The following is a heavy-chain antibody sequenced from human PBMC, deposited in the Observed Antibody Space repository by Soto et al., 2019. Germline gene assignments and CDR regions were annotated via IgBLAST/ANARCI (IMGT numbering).Heavy chain of an antibody. V-gene: IGHV4-30-4*01. CDR1: GGSISSGDYY. Sequence: QVQLQESGPGLVKPSQTLSLTCTVSGGSISSGDYYWSWIRQPPGKGLEWIGYIYYSGSTYYNPSLKSRVTISVDTSKNQFSLKLSSVTAADTAVYYCARVAYCGGDCYSASYYFDYWGQGTLVTVSS. D-gene: IGHD2-21*02. CDR2: IYYSGST. J-gene: IGHJ4*02. CDR3: ARVAYCGGDCYSASYYFDY.